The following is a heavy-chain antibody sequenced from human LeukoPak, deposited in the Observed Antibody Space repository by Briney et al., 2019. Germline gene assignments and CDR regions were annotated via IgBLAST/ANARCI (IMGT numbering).Heavy chain of an antibody. Sequence: PGGSLRLSCAASGFTFSSYGMHWVRQAPGKGLEWVAFIRYDGSNKYYADSVKGRFTISRDNSKNTLYLQMNSLRAEDTAVYYCARDKAPYCSCGSCYSHYYYMDVWGKGTTVTVSS. D-gene: IGHD2-15*01. CDR2: IRYDGSNK. CDR1: GFTFSSYG. V-gene: IGHV3-30*02. J-gene: IGHJ6*03. CDR3: ARDKAPYCSCGSCYSHYYYMDV.